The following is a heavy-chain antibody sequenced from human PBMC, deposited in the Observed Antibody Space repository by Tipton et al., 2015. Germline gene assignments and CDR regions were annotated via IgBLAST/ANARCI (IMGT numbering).Heavy chain of an antibody. CDR2: IYSDETTT. CDR3: ARGAATASRSALDI. D-gene: IGHD1-1*01. CDR1: GFTFSTTYW. J-gene: IGHJ3*02. Sequence: SLRLSCAASGFTFSTTYWMHWVRQSPGKGLMGVARIYSDETTTIYADSVKGRFSISRDNAKNTLYLQMNSLRVEDTGVYYCARGAATASRSALDIWGQGTMVTVSS. V-gene: IGHV3-74*01.